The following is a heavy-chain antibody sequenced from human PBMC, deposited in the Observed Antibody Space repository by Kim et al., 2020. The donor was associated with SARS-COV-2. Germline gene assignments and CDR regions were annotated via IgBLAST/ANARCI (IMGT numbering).Heavy chain of an antibody. V-gene: IGHV3-11*05. J-gene: IGHJ4*02. Sequence: SMKGPFTLTRDNANNSLYLQMSSLRAEDTAVYYCARDRVVVVPAAIYFDYWGQGTLVTVSS. CDR3: ARDRVVVVPAAIYFDY. D-gene: IGHD2-2*01.